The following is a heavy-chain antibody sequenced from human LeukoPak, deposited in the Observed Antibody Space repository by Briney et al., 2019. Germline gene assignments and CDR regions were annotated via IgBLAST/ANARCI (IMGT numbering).Heavy chain of an antibody. Sequence: SETLSFTCAVYGVSFSGYYWSWIRQPPGKGLEWIGEINHSGSSNYNPSLKSRGTISVDTSKKQFSLKLSSVTAADTAMYYCARISGITGTPIFDDWGQGTLVTVSS. CDR1: GVSFSGYY. J-gene: IGHJ4*02. D-gene: IGHD1-20*01. V-gene: IGHV4-34*01. CDR2: INHSGSS. CDR3: ARISGITGTPIFDD.